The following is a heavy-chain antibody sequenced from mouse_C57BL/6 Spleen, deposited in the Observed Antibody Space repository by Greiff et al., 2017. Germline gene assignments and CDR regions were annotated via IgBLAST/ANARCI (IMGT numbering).Heavy chain of an antibody. CDR2: IYPGDGDT. CDR3: ARGYYGSSYDYYAMDY. Sequence: VKLQESGPELVKPGASVKISCKASGYAFSSSWMNWVKQRPGKGLEWIGRIYPGDGDTNYNGKFKGKATLTADKSSSTAYMQLSSLTSEDSAVYFCARGYYGSSYDYYAMDYWGQGTSVTVSS. CDR1: GYAFSSSW. V-gene: IGHV1-82*01. D-gene: IGHD1-1*01. J-gene: IGHJ4*01.